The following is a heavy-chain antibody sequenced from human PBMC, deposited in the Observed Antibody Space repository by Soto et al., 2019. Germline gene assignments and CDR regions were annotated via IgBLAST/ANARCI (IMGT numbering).Heavy chain of an antibody. CDR3: ARTLPPRAVAGTRVSGAFDI. CDR1: GYTFTSYY. D-gene: IGHD6-19*01. CDR2: INPSGGST. V-gene: IGHV1-46*01. J-gene: IGHJ3*02. Sequence: QVQLVQSGAEVKKPGASVKVSCKASGYTFTSYYMHWVRQAPGQGLEWMGIINPSGGSTSYAQKFQGRVTMTRDTSTSTVYMELSSVRSEDTAVYYCARTLPPRAVAGTRVSGAFDIWGQGTMVTVSS.